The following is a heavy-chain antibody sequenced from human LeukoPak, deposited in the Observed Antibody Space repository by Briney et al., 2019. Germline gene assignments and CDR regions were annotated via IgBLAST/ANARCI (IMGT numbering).Heavy chain of an antibody. Sequence: PGGSLRLSCAASGFTFSNYWMSWVRQAPGKGLEWVANMNRDGSEKYYVDSLKGRFTISRDNAKNSLYLQMNSLRAEDTAVYYCARAGELYCSSTSCLGNWFDPWGQGTLATVSS. J-gene: IGHJ5*02. V-gene: IGHV3-7*04. CDR1: GFTFSNYW. CDR2: MNRDGSEK. D-gene: IGHD2-2*01. CDR3: ARAGELYCSSTSCLGNWFDP.